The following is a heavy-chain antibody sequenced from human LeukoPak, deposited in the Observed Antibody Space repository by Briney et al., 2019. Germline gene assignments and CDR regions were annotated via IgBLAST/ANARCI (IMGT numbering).Heavy chain of an antibody. V-gene: IGHV3-23*01. CDR1: GFTFSGYA. Sequence: GGSLRLSCAASGFTFSGYAMGWVRQAPGKGLEWVSSISNVESRTYYADSVKGRFTMSRDNSENTLYLQMNSLRAEDTAVYYCAKGYNGYCGGDCAFDSWGQGTLVTVSS. J-gene: IGHJ4*02. CDR3: AKGYNGYCGGDCAFDS. D-gene: IGHD2-21*02. CDR2: ISNVESRT.